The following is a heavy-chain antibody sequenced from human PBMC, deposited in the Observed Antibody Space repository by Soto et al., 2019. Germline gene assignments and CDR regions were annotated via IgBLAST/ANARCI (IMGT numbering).Heavy chain of an antibody. CDR2: IIPIFGTA. J-gene: IGHJ6*02. D-gene: IGHD3-22*01. Sequence: QVQLVQSGAEVKKPGSSVKVSCKASGGTFSSYAISWVRQAPGQGLEWMGGIIPIFGTANYAQKFQGRVTITADKSTSTAYMELSSLRSEDTAVSYCARGLLYYYDSSFYYYYYYSGMDVWGQGTTVTVSS. V-gene: IGHV1-69*06. CDR1: GGTFSSYA. CDR3: ARGLLYYYDSSFYYYYYYSGMDV.